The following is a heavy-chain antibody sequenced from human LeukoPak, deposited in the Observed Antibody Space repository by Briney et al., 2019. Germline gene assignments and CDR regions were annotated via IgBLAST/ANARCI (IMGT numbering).Heavy chain of an antibody. Sequence: SETLSLTCTVSGGSISSSSYYWGWIRQPPGKGLEWIGSIYYSGSTYYNPSLKSRVTVSVDTSKNQFSLKLSSVTAADTAVYYCARARYDYVWGSYRPHHPHYYMDVWGKGTTVTVSS. V-gene: IGHV4-39*07. CDR3: ARARYDYVWGSYRPHHPHYYMDV. D-gene: IGHD3-16*02. J-gene: IGHJ6*03. CDR2: IYYSGST. CDR1: GGSISSSSYY.